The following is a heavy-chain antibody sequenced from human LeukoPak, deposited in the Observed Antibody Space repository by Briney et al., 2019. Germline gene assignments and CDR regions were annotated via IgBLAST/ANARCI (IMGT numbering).Heavy chain of an antibody. Sequence: GGSLRLSCAASGYTLNSYAMSWGRQAPGEGRGWVSAISGSGGSTYYADSVKGRFTISRDNSKNTLYLQMNSLRAEDTALYYCAKEPASGSCFDYWGQGTLVTVSS. J-gene: IGHJ4*02. CDR2: ISGSGGST. V-gene: IGHV3-23*01. D-gene: IGHD3-10*01. CDR3: AKEPASGSCFDY. CDR1: GYTLNSYA.